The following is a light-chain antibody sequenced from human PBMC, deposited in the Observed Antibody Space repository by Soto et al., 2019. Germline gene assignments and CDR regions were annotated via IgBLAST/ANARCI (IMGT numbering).Light chain of an antibody. J-gene: IGKJ5*01. V-gene: IGKV3-15*01. CDR2: GAS. CDR1: QSVSSN. Sequence: EIVMTQSPATLSVSPGERATLSCRASQSVSSNLAWYQQKPGQAPRLLIYGASTRATGIPARCSGSGSGTEFTLTISSLQSEDFAVYYCQQYNTCLITFGQGTRLEIK. CDR3: QQYNTCLIT.